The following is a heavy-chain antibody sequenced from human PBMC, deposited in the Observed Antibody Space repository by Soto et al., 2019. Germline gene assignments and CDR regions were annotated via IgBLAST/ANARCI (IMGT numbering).Heavy chain of an antibody. CDR3: SRKAYYASGGIDLFDT. D-gene: IGHD3-10*01. V-gene: IGHV4-38-2*02. Sequence: SETLSLTCTVSGYSINSDDYWCWIRQPPGKGLEWIASIYHSVSTFYNPSLRSRVTISIDTSKNHFSLRLTAVTAADTAMYYWSRKAYYASGGIDLFDTWGQGTLVTVSS. CDR2: IYHSVST. J-gene: IGHJ4*02. CDR1: GYSINSDDY.